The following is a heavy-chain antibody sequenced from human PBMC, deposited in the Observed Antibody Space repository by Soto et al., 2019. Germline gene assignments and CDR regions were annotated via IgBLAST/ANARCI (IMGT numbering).Heavy chain of an antibody. CDR3: ARVVGATVTTLDWFDP. CDR1: GGSISSGGYY. V-gene: IGHV4-31*03. CDR2: IYYSGST. D-gene: IGHD4-17*01. J-gene: IGHJ5*02. Sequence: QVQLQESGPGLLKPSQTLSLTCTVSGGSISSGGYYWSWIRQHPGKGLEWIGYIYYSGSTYYNPSLKSRVTISVDTSKNQFSLKLSSVTAADTAVYYCARVVGATVTTLDWFDPWGQGTLVTVSS.